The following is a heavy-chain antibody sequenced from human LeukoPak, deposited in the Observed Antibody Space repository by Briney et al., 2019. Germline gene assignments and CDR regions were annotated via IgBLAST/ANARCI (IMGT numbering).Heavy chain of an antibody. CDR1: GGSISSGDYY. CDR3: ARDSPRVGGGYYFDY. D-gene: IGHD1-26*01. V-gene: IGHV4-30-4*01. Sequence: SQTLSLTCTVSGGSISSGDYYWGWIRQPPGKGLEWIGYIYHSGSTYYNPSLKSRVTISVDTSKNQFSLKLSSVTAADTAVYYCARDSPRVGGGYYFDYWGQGTLVTVSS. J-gene: IGHJ4*02. CDR2: IYHSGST.